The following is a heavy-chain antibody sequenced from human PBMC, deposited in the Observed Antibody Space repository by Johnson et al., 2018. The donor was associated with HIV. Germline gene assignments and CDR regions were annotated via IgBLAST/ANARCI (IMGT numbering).Heavy chain of an antibody. CDR3: ARGPPSCWYGDAFDF. CDR1: GFTVSSYY. J-gene: IGHJ3*01. CDR2: IYSGGST. Sequence: EQLVESGGGLVQPGGSLRLSCAASGFTVSSYYMNWVRQAPGKGLEWVSVIYSGGSTNYADSVKDRFTISRDNSKNTLYLQMNSLRAEDTAVYYCARGPPSCWYGDAFDFWGQGTMVTVSS. V-gene: IGHV3-66*01. D-gene: IGHD6-13*01.